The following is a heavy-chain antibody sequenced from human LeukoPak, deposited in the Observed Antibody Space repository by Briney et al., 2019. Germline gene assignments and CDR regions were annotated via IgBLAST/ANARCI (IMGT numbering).Heavy chain of an antibody. V-gene: IGHV3-30*04. CDR1: GFTFSSYA. J-gene: IGHJ4*02. Sequence: AGGSLRLSCAASGFTFSSYAMHWVRQAPGKGLEWVAVISYDGSNKYYADSVKGRFTISRDNSKNTLYLQMNSLRAEDTAVYYCARRSGDFWSGYYLGYWGQGTLVTVSS. CDR3: ARRSGDFWSGYYLGY. CDR2: ISYDGSNK. D-gene: IGHD3-3*01.